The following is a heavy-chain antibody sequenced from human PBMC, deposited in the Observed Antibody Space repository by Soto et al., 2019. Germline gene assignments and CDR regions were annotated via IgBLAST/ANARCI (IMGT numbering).Heavy chain of an antibody. J-gene: IGHJ6*02. Sequence: ASVKVSCKASGYTFTSYGISWVRQAPGQGLEWMGWISAYNGNTNYAQKLQGRVTMTTDTSTSTAYMELRSLRSDDTAVYYCARGIAAAGTGDYCCGMDVWGQGTTVTVSS. CDR2: ISAYNGNT. D-gene: IGHD6-13*01. CDR3: ARGIAAAGTGDYCCGMDV. CDR1: GYTFTSYG. V-gene: IGHV1-18*04.